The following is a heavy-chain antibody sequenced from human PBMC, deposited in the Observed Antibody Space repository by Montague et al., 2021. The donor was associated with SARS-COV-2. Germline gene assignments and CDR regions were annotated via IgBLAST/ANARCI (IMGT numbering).Heavy chain of an antibody. CDR3: AKETAAIGNPLFDS. D-gene: IGHD4-23*01. CDR2: IVNNGRKS. Sequence: SLRLSCAASGFTFSSCAMSWVRQAPGKGLEWVSGIVNNGRKSFYADSVKGRFVISRDNSDKMVYLQLNSLRAEDTAIYYCAKETAAIGNPLFDSWGQGTLITVSS. V-gene: IGHV3-23*01. J-gene: IGHJ4*02. CDR1: GFTFSSCA.